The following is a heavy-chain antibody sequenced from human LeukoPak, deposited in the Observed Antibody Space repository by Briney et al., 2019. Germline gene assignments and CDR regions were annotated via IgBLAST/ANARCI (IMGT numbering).Heavy chain of an antibody. Sequence: QPGGSLTLSCAASGFTFSTYWMHRVRQAPGKGLVWVSRINSDGSSTIYADSVKGRFTISRDNAKNTLYLQMNSLRAEDTAVYYCARGRYDILTGHHYFDYWGQGTLVTASS. J-gene: IGHJ4*02. D-gene: IGHD3-9*01. CDR3: ARGRYDILTGHHYFDY. CDR2: INSDGSST. V-gene: IGHV3-74*01. CDR1: GFTFSTYW.